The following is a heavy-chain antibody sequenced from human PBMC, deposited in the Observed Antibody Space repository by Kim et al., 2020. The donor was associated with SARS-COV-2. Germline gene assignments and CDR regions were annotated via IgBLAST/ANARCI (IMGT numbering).Heavy chain of an antibody. J-gene: IGHJ4*02. CDR3: ARETYYYDSSGYYYRALDY. D-gene: IGHD3-22*01. Sequence: GRFTISRDNAKNTLYLQMNSLRAEDTAVYYCARETYYYDSSGYYYRALDYWGQGTLVTVSS. V-gene: IGHV3-30*07.